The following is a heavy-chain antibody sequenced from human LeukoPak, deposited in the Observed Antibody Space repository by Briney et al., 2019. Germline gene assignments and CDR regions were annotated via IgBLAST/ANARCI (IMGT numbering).Heavy chain of an antibody. CDR3: ARHGGFGDNYPYVFDI. D-gene: IGHD3-16*01. CDR1: EFTFSSYA. CDR2: ISGNGVAT. Sequence: GGSLRLSCTASEFTFSSYAMNWVRQAPGKGLEWVSVISGNGVATYYADSVKGRFTISKDNSKNTLYLQMNSLRAEDTAVYYCARHGGFGDNYPYVFDIWGQGTMVTVSS. V-gene: IGHV3-23*01. J-gene: IGHJ3*02.